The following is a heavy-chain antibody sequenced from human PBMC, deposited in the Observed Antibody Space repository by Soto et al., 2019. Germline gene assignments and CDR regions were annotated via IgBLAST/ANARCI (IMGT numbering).Heavy chain of an antibody. CDR2: IYYSGST. CDR3: ARGTFDWFIDY. V-gene: IGHV4-59*08. D-gene: IGHD3-9*01. CDR1: GGSISSYY. Sequence: SETLSLTCTVAGGSISSYYWSWIRQPPGKGLEWIGYIYYSGSTNYNPSLKSRVTISVDTSKNQFSLKLSSVTAADTAVYYCARGTFDWFIDYWGQGTLVIVSS. J-gene: IGHJ4*02.